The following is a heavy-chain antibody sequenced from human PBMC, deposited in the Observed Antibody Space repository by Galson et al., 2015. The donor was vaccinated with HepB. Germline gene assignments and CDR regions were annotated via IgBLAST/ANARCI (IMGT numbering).Heavy chain of an antibody. CDR1: GYTLTGLS. CDR2: FDPEDGET. Sequence: SVKVSCKVSGYTLTGLSMHWVRQAPGKGLEWMGGFDPEDGETIYAQKFQGRVTMTEDTSTDTAYMELSSLRSEDTAVYYCATGPPTGTTLGWFDPWGQGTLVTVSS. J-gene: IGHJ5*02. V-gene: IGHV1-24*01. D-gene: IGHD1-7*01. CDR3: ATGPPTGTTLGWFDP.